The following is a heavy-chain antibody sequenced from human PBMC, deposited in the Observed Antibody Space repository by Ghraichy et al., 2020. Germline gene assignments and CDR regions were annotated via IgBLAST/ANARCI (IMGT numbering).Heavy chain of an antibody. CDR1: GGSITGYY. Sequence: SETLSLTCAVSGGSITGYYWNWIRQPPGKGLEWIGFLSDSASAYYKSSLKSRVTISLDTSSKSFSLKMKSVTAADTAVYYCARGHTYSGSRDYWGQGTLVTVSS. V-gene: IGHV4-59*01. CDR2: LSDSASA. J-gene: IGHJ4*02. CDR3: ARGHTYSGSRDY. D-gene: IGHD5-12*01.